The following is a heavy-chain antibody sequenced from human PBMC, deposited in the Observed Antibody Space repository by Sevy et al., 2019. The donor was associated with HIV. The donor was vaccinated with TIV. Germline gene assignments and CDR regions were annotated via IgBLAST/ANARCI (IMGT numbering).Heavy chain of an antibody. V-gene: IGHV1-24*01. CDR1: GYTLNDLS. CDR2: FDPEDGET. D-gene: IGHD3-22*01. Sequence: ASVKVSCKVSGYTLNDLSMHWVRQAPGKGLEWMGRFDPEDGETIYAQKFQGRVTMTEDTSTDTADMELSSLRSEDTAVYYCATAREYYYESSGHFDYWGQGTLVTVSS. CDR3: ATAREYYYESSGHFDY. J-gene: IGHJ4*02.